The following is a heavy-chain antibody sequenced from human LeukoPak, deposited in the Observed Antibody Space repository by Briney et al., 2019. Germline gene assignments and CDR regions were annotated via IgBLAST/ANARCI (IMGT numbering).Heavy chain of an antibody. J-gene: IGHJ4*02. Sequence: RAGGSLRLSCAASGFTFSSHSMNWVRQAPGKGLEWVSSISTSSSYIYYAESVKGRFTISRDNARKSLYLQMNSLRAEDTAVYYCAKLLYYYDSSQPYWGQGTLVTVSS. D-gene: IGHD3-22*01. V-gene: IGHV3-21*04. CDR2: ISTSSSYI. CDR1: GFTFSSHS. CDR3: AKLLYYYDSSQPY.